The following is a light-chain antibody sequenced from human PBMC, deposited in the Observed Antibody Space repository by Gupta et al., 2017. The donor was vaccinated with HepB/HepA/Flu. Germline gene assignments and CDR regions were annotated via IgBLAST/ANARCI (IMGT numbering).Light chain of an antibody. Sequence: EIVMTQSPSTLSVSPGERATLSCRASQSVYSNLDWYQQKPGQAPRLLIYGAATRATGIPARFSGSGSGKEFTLTISSRQSEDFAVYYCQQYKNWPPITFGQGTRLEI. CDR3: QQYKNWPPIT. J-gene: IGKJ5*01. CDR2: GAA. V-gene: IGKV3-15*01. CDR1: QSVYSN.